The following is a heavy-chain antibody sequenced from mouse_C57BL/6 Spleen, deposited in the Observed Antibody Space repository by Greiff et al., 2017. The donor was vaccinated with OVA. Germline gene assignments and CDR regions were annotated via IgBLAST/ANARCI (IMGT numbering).Heavy chain of an antibody. Sequence: QVQLKQPGAELVRPGSSVKLSCKASGYTFTSYWMHWVKQRPIQGLEWIGNIDPSDSETHYNQKFKDKATLTVDKSSSTAYMQLSSLTSEDSAVYYCAREGENWEGNAMDYWGQGTSVTVSS. D-gene: IGHD4-1*01. CDR2: IDPSDSET. V-gene: IGHV1-52*01. CDR1: GYTFTSYW. CDR3: AREGENWEGNAMDY. J-gene: IGHJ4*01.